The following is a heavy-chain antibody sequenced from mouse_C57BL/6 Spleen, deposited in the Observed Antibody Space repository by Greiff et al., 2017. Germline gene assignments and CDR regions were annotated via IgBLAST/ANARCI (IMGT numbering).Heavy chain of an antibody. V-gene: IGHV1-9*01. J-gene: IGHJ3*01. D-gene: IGHD2-2*01. Sequence: QVQLQQSGAELMKPGASVKLSCKATGYTFTGYWIAWVKQRPGHGLQWIGEILPGSGSTYYNESVKGKATFTADTSSNKAYMQLSSLTTEDSAIYYGARKSMVTKTADWGKGTLVTVSA. CDR3: ARKSMVTKTAD. CDR1: GYTFTGYW. CDR2: ILPGSGST.